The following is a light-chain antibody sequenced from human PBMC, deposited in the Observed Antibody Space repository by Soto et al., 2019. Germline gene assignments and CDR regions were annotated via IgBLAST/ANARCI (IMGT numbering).Light chain of an antibody. J-gene: IGLJ3*02. V-gene: IGLV1-40*01. CDR2: GNT. CDR1: SSNIGAGFD. CDR3: QSYDSSLSALWV. Sequence: QSVLTQPPSVSGAPGQRVTISCTGSSSNIGAGFDVHWYQQLPGTAPKLLIYGNTNRPSGVPDRFSGSKSGTSASLAITGLQAEDEADYYCQSYDSSLSALWVFGGGTKFTVL.